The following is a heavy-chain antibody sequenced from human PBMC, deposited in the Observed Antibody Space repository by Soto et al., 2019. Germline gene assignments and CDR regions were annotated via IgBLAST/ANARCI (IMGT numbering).Heavy chain of an antibody. Sequence: SETLSLTCSVSGDSISSSTYFWGWVRQPPGKGLEWIGSIYYSGSTYYNPSLKSRVTISVDTSKNHFSLKLRSVTAADTAVYYCARHLGEGYFDYWGQGTLVTVS. CDR3: ARHLGEGYFDY. CDR2: IYYSGST. J-gene: IGHJ4*02. V-gene: IGHV4-39*01. CDR1: GDSISSSTYF.